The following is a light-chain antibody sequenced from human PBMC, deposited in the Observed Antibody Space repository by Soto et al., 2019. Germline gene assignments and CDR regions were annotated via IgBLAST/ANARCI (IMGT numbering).Light chain of an antibody. Sequence: EIVLTQSPATLSLSPVERATLSCRASRSVSSYLAWYQQKPDQAPRLLIYDASNRATGIPARFSGSGSGTEFTLTISSLQSEDFAVYYCQQYNNWPPITFGQGTRLEIK. CDR2: DAS. J-gene: IGKJ5*01. V-gene: IGKV3-11*01. CDR3: QQYNNWPPIT. CDR1: RSVSSY.